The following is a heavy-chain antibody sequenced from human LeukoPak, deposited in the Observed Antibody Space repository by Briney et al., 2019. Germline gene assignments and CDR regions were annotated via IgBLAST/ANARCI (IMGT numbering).Heavy chain of an antibody. D-gene: IGHD1-26*01. V-gene: IGHV4-59*08. CDR1: GGSISSYY. Sequence: SETLSLTCTVSGGSISSYYWSWIRQPPGKGLEWIGYIYYSGSTNYNPSLKSRVTISVDTSKNQVSLTLRSVTAADSAVYYCGRQGYTASYYFLDYWSQGSLVTVSS. CDR3: GRQGYTASYYFLDY. J-gene: IGHJ4*02. CDR2: IYYSGST.